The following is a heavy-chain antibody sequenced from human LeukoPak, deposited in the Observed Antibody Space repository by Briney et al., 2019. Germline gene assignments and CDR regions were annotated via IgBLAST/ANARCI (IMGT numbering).Heavy chain of an antibody. V-gene: IGHV3-53*01. CDR2: IYTRGNK. D-gene: IGHD6-13*01. CDR3: ARPHNSSLDNAFDI. Sequence: TGGSLRLSCAASGFTVSSNYMSWVRQAPGKGLEWVSVIYTRGNKFYADSVKGRFTISRDNSENTLYLQMNNLRAEDTAVYYCARPHNSSLDNAFDIWGQGTRVTVSS. CDR1: GFTVSSNY. J-gene: IGHJ3*02.